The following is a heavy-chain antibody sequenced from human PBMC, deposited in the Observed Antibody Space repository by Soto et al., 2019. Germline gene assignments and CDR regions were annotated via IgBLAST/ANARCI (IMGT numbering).Heavy chain of an antibody. V-gene: IGHV1-8*01. J-gene: IGHJ3*02. CDR1: GYTFTSYD. CDR3: ARGVRTDHDAFDI. CDR2: MNPNSGNT. Sequence: ASVKVSCKASGYTFTSYDINWVRQATGQGLEWMGWMNPNSGNTGYAQKFQGRVTMTRNTSISTAYMELSSLRSDDTAVYYCARGVRTDHDAFDIWGQGTMVTVSS.